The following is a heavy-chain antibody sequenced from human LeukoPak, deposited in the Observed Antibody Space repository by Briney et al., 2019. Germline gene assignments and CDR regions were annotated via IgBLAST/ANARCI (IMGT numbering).Heavy chain of an antibody. V-gene: IGHV1-69*04. Sequence: SVKVSCKASGGTFSSYAISWVRRAPGQGLEWMGRIIPILGIANYAQKFQGRVTITADKSTSTAYMELSSLRSEDTAVYYCARSRSLVVAATDNWFDPWGQGTLVTVSS. CDR2: IIPILGIA. D-gene: IGHD2-15*01. CDR1: GGTFSSYA. J-gene: IGHJ5*02. CDR3: ARSRSLVVAATDNWFDP.